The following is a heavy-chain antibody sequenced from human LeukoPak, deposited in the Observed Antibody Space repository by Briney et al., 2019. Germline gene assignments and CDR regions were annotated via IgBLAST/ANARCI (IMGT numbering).Heavy chain of an antibody. Sequence: KPGGSLRLSCAASGFTFSDYYMSWIRQAPGKGLEWVSYISSSSSYTNYADSVKGRFTISRDNAKNSLYLQMNSLRAEDTAVYYCARNSIAVAGTPYYYYDMDVWSQGTTVTVSS. V-gene: IGHV3-11*06. J-gene: IGHJ6*02. CDR1: GFTFSDYY. CDR2: ISSSSSYT. D-gene: IGHD6-19*01. CDR3: ARNSIAVAGTPYYYYDMDV.